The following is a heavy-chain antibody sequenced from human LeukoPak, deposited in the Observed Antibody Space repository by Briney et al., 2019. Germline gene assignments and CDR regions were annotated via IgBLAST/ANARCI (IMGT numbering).Heavy chain of an antibody. Sequence: GGSLRLSCAASGFTFSDAWMSWVRQAPGKGLEWVGRIKSKTDGGTTDYAAPVKGRFTISRDDSKNTLYLQMNSLKTEDTAVYYCTRVLSSDYKYSSGWYFDYWGQGTLVTVSS. D-gene: IGHD6-19*01. J-gene: IGHJ4*02. CDR1: GFTFSDAW. CDR3: TRVLSSDYKYSSGWYFDY. CDR2: IKSKTDGGTT. V-gene: IGHV3-15*01.